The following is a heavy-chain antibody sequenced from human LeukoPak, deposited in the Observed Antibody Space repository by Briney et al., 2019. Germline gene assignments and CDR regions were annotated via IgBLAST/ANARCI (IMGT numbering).Heavy chain of an antibody. CDR2: IYYSGST. V-gene: IGHV4-39*01. CDR1: GGSISSSSYY. J-gene: IGHJ4*02. CDR3: ARLTIFGVVNYDY. D-gene: IGHD3-3*01. Sequence: SETLSLTCTVSGGSISSSSYYWGWIRQPPGKGLEWIGSIYYSGSTYYNPSLKSRVTISVDTSKNQFSLKLSSVTAADTAVYYCARLTIFGVVNYDYWGQGTLVTVSS.